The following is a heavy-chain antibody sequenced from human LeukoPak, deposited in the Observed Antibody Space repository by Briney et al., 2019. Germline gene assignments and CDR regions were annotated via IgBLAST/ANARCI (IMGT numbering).Heavy chain of an antibody. D-gene: IGHD3-10*01. J-gene: IGHJ4*02. Sequence: PGGSLRLSCAASGFILSSNYMSWVRQAPGKGLEWVSVIYSGGSTYYTDSVKGRFTISRDNSKNTLYLQMNSLRAEDTAVYYCARHGSRSELFDYWGQGTLVTVSS. CDR2: IYSGGST. V-gene: IGHV3-53*01. CDR3: ARHGSRSELFDY. CDR1: GFILSSNY.